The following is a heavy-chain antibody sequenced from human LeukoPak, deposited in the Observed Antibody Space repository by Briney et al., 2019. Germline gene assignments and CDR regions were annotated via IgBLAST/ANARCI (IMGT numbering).Heavy chain of an antibody. CDR2: IYSGGNI. CDR1: GFTFGSYS. CDR3: ASRHCSGGGCYFAGADPFDY. V-gene: IGHV3-53*01. Sequence: GGSLRLSCAASGFTFGSYSMYWVRQAPGKGLEWVSVIYSGGNIYYIDSVKGRFTISRDTSKNTLYLQMNSLRAEDTAVYYCASRHCSGGGCYFAGADPFDYWGQGTLVTVSS. D-gene: IGHD2-15*01. J-gene: IGHJ4*02.